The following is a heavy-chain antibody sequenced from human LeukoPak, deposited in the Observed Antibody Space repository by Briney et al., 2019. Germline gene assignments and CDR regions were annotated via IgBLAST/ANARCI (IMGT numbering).Heavy chain of an antibody. J-gene: IGHJ5*02. D-gene: IGHD3-10*01. CDR2: IYYSGST. CDR3: ARLRFGELSWFDP. V-gene: IGHV4-59*01. Sequence: KPSETLSLTCTVSGGSIRDYYWNWIRQPPGKGLEWIGYIYYSGSTNYNPSLKNRVTISVDTSKNQFSLRLSSVTAADTAVYYCARLRFGELSWFDPWGQGTLVTVSS. CDR1: GGSIRDYY.